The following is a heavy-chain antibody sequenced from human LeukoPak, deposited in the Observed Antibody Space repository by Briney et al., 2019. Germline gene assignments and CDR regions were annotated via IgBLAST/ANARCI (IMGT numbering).Heavy chain of an antibody. CDR1: GFTFSSYS. J-gene: IGHJ6*02. CDR2: ISSSSSYI. Sequence: GGSLRLSCAASGFTFSSYSMNWVRQAPGKGLEWVSSISSSSSYIYYADSVKGRFTISRDNAKNSLYLQMNSLRAEDTAVYYCARDGAKLPPYDYGMDVWGQGTTVTVSS. D-gene: IGHD4/OR15-4a*01. V-gene: IGHV3-21*01. CDR3: ARDGAKLPPYDYGMDV.